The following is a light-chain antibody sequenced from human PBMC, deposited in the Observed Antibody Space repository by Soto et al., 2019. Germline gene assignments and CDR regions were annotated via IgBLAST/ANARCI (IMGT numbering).Light chain of an antibody. Sequence: QSVLTQPASVSASPGQSITISCTGTSSDLGGYNYVSWYQQNPGKAPKPMIYEVSNRPSGVSNRYSGSKSGNTASLTISGLQAEDEADYYCSSYTSSSTYVFGTGTKVTVL. CDR3: SSYTSSSTYV. CDR2: EVS. J-gene: IGLJ1*01. V-gene: IGLV2-14*01. CDR1: SSDLGGYNY.